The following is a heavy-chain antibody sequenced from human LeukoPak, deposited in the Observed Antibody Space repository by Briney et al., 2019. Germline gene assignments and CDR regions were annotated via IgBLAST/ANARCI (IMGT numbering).Heavy chain of an antibody. Sequence: GASVKVSCKASGGTFSSYAISWVRQAPGQGLEWMGGVIPIFGTANYAQKFQGRVTITADESTSTAYMELSSLRSEDTAVYYCARDFEGSSGSPYMVFGYRGQGTLVTVSS. CDR1: GGTFSSYA. V-gene: IGHV1-69*13. J-gene: IGHJ4*02. D-gene: IGHD6-19*01. CDR2: VIPIFGTA. CDR3: ARDFEGSSGSPYMVFGY.